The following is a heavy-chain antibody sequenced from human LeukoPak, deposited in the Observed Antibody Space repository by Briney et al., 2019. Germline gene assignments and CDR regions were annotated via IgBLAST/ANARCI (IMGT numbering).Heavy chain of an antibody. CDR3: ARDYIAVAGTGDY. CDR1: GYAFTSYG. J-gene: IGHJ4*02. V-gene: IGHV1-18*01. D-gene: IGHD6-19*01. CDR2: ISAYNGNT. Sequence: ASVKASCKASGYAFTSYGISWVRQAPGQGLEWMGWISAYNGNTNYAQKLQGRVTMTRDTSTSTVYMELSSLRSEDTAVYYCARDYIAVAGTGDYWGQGTLVTVSS.